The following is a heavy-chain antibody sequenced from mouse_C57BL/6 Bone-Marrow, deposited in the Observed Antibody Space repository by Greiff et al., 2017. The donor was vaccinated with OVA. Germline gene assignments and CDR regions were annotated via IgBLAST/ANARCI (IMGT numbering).Heavy chain of an antibody. CDR1: GFTFSSYG. J-gene: IGHJ2*01. V-gene: IGHV5-6*01. CDR3: ARDLYGSSLFDY. CDR2: ISSGGSYT. Sequence: EVQGVESGGDLVKPGGSLKLSCAASGFTFSSYGMSWVRQTPDKRLEWVATISSGGSYTYYPDSVKGRFTISRDNAKNTLYLQMSSLKSEDTAMYYCARDLYGSSLFDYWGQGTTLTVSS. D-gene: IGHD1-1*01.